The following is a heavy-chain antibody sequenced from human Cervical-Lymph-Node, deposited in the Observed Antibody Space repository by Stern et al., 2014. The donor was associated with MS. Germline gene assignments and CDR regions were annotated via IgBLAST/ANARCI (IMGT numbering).Heavy chain of an antibody. J-gene: IGHJ4*02. CDR3: ASAYSSSHYYFDY. Sequence: MQLVESGGGVVQPGRSLRLSCAASGFSFSRYAMHWVRQAPGKGLEWVALIGSDGNNPYYEDAVTGRVTISRDNVKNTLYLQMNSLRAEDTAVYYCASAYSSSHYYFDYWGQGTLVTVSS. CDR2: IGSDGNNP. CDR1: GFSFSRYA. V-gene: IGHV3-33*01. D-gene: IGHD6-13*01.